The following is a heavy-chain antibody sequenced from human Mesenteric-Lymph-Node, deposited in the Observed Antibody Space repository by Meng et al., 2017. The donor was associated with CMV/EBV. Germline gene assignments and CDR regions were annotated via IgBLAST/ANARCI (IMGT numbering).Heavy chain of an antibody. CDR1: GDSVSSNSAA. J-gene: IGHJ4*02. V-gene: IGHV6-1*01. CDR2: TYYRSKWYN. Sequence: SQTLSLTCAISGDSVSSNSAAWNWIRQSPSRGLEWLGRTYYRSKWYNDYAVSVKSRITINPDTSKNQFSLQLNSVTPEDTAVYYCARTYYDILTDHNYFDYWGQGTLVTVSS. CDR3: ARTYYDILTDHNYFDY. D-gene: IGHD3-9*01.